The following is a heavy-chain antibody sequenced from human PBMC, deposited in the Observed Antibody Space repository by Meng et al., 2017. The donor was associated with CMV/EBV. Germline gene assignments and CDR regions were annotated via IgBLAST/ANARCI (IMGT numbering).Heavy chain of an antibody. J-gene: IGHJ5*02. CDR2: IYWDDDK. V-gene: IGHV2-5*02. Sequence: HISLKESGPTLVKPTQTLTLPCTFSGFSLSTSGVGVGWIRQPPGKALEWLALIYWDDDKRYSPSLKSRLTITKDTSKNQVVLTMTNMDPVDTATYYCAHRGRIAAAGTDWFDPWGQGTPVTVSS. CDR3: AHRGRIAAAGTDWFDP. D-gene: IGHD6-13*01. CDR1: GFSLSTSGVG.